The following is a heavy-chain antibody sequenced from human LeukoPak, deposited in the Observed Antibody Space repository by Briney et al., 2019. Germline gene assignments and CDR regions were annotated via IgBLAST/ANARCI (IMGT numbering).Heavy chain of an antibody. D-gene: IGHD3-16*02. V-gene: IGHV4-34*01. CDR2: INHSGST. CDR3: ARAYYDYVWGSCRPYYFDY. CDR1: GGSFSGYY. Sequence: PSETLSLTCAVYGGSFSGYYWSWIRQPPGKGLEWIGEINHSGSTNYNPSLKSRVTISVDTSKNQFSLKLSSVTAADTAVYYCARAYYDYVWGSCRPYYFDYWGQGTLVTVSS. J-gene: IGHJ4*02.